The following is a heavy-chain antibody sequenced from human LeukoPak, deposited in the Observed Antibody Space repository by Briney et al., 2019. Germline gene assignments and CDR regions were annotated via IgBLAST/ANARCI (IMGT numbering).Heavy chain of an antibody. CDR2: IYYSGSS. CDR3: ARDGYGDSPFDY. D-gene: IGHD4-17*01. V-gene: IGHV4-31*03. J-gene: IGHJ4*02. Sequence: SETLSLTCTVSGGSISSGGYYWSWIRQHPGEGLEWIGYIYYSGSSYYNPSLKSRVTISVDTSKNQFSLKLTSVTAADTAVYYCARDGYGDSPFDYWGQGTLVTVSS. CDR1: GGSISSGGYY.